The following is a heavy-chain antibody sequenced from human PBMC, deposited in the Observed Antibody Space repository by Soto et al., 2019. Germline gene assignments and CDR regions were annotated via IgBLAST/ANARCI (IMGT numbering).Heavy chain of an antibody. CDR2: IKQDGSEK. J-gene: IGHJ3*02. CDR1: GFTFSSYW. D-gene: IGHD1-26*01. Sequence: PGGSLRLSCASSGFTFSSYWMSLVRQAPGKGLEWVANIKQDGSEKYYADSVKGRFTISRDNSKNTLYLQMNSLRAEDTAVYYCAKDYGSYYGGYAFDIWGQGTMVTVSS. V-gene: IGHV3-7*05. CDR3: AKDYGSYYGGYAFDI.